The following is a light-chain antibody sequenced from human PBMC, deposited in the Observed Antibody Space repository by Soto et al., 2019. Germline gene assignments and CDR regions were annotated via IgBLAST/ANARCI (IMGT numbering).Light chain of an antibody. J-gene: IGLJ2*01. Sequence: QSVLTQPPSASGTPGQRVTISCSGSTSNIGRNTVNWYQQVPGTAPKLLIYSNNGRPSGVPDRFSGSRSGTSASLAISGLQSEDEAHYYCAAWDDRLNGPVFGGGTKLTVL. CDR2: SNN. V-gene: IGLV1-44*01. CDR1: TSNIGRNT. CDR3: AAWDDRLNGPV.